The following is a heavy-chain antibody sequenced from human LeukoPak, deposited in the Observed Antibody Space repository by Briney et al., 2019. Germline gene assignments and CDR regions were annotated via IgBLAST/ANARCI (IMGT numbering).Heavy chain of an antibody. CDR1: GFKFGSFS. D-gene: IGHD4-17*01. CDR2: ITSDSSST. V-gene: IGHV3-48*04. CDR3: ARVIGSYGDSAY. J-gene: IGHJ4*02. Sequence: GGSLRLSCAASGFKFGSFSMNWVRQAPGKGLEWLSYITSDSSSTYYSDSVKGRFTISRDNAKNSLYLQMNSLRAEDTAVYYCARVIGSYGDSAYWGQGTLVTVSS.